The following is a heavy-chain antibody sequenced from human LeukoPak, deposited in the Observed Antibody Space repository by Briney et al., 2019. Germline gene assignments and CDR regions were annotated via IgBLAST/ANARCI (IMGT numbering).Heavy chain of an antibody. CDR3: ARQHMAEMFDP. CDR1: GGSFSGYY. J-gene: IGHJ5*02. V-gene: IGHV4-34*01. D-gene: IGHD5-24*01. Sequence: PSETLSLTCAVYGGSFSGYYWSWIRQPPGKGLEWIGEINHSGSTNYNPSLKSRVTISVDTSKNQFSLKLSSVTAADTAVYYCARQHMAEMFDPWGQGTLVTVSS. CDR2: INHSGST.